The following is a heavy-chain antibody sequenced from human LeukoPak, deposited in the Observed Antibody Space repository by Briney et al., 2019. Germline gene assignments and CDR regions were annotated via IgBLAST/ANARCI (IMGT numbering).Heavy chain of an antibody. J-gene: IGHJ4*02. CDR1: GFTFSSYS. CDR3: AREGDMTTVTKSSNFDY. CDR2: ISSSSSYI. Sequence: GGSLRLSCAASGFTFSSYSMNWVRQAPGKGLEWVSSISSSSSYIYYADSVKGRFTISRDNAKNSLYLQMNSLRAEDTAVYYCAREGDMTTVTKSSNFDYWGQGALVTVSS. D-gene: IGHD4-17*01. V-gene: IGHV3-21*04.